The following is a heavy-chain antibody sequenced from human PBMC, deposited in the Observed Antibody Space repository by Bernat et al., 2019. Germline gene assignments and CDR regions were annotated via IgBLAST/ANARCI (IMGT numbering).Heavy chain of an antibody. V-gene: IGHV4-39*01. CDR3: ARRYGYFDY. CDR1: GGSISSSCCY. D-gene: IGHD3-16*01. J-gene: IGHJ4*02. CDR2: IYHSGST. Sequence: QVQLQESGPGLVKPSETLSLTCTVSGGSISSSCCYWGWIRQPPGKGLEWIASIYHSGSTYYNPSLKSRLTISVDTSKNQFSLKLSSVTAADTAVYYCARRYGYFDYWGQGTLVTVSS.